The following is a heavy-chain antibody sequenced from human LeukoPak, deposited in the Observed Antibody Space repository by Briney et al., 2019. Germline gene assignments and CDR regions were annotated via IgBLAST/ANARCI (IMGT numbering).Heavy chain of an antibody. V-gene: IGHV3-15*01. D-gene: IGHD2-21*01. CDR3: TPVMVEDRGF. Sequence: NPGGSLRLSCAASGFIFNKAWMNWVRQAPGKGPEWVGRIKSNNDGGTTDYASPVECRFIISRDDSKNTIYLQMNRLIIDDTAIYYCTPVMVEDRGFWGQGTLVTVSS. CDR1: GFIFNKAW. CDR2: IKSNNDGGTT. J-gene: IGHJ4*02.